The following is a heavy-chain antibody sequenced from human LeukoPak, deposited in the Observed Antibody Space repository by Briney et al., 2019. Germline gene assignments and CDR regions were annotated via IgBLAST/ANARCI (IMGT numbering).Heavy chain of an antibody. Sequence: GGSLRLSCAASGFTFSSYWMSWVRQAPGKGLEWVANIKQDGSEKYYVDSVKGRFTISRDNAKNSLYLQMNSLRAEDTAVYYCAKGVYYYDSSGYYYGYWGQGTLVTVSS. J-gene: IGHJ4*02. D-gene: IGHD3-22*01. CDR1: GFTFSSYW. CDR2: IKQDGSEK. CDR3: AKGVYYYDSSGYYYGY. V-gene: IGHV3-7*03.